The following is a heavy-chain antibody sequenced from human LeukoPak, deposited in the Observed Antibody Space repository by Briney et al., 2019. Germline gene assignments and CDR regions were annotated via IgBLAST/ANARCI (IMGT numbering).Heavy chain of an antibody. CDR2: INTNTGNP. CDR3: ARDPLGYCSGGSCPSYFDY. V-gene: IGHV7-4-1*02. Sequence: GASVKVSCKASGYTFTSYAMNWVRQAPGQGLEWMGWINTNTGNPTYAQGFTGRFVFSLDTSVSTAYLQISSLKAEDTAVYYCARDPLGYCSGGSCPSYFDYWGQGILVTVSS. D-gene: IGHD2-15*01. CDR1: GYTFTSYA. J-gene: IGHJ4*02.